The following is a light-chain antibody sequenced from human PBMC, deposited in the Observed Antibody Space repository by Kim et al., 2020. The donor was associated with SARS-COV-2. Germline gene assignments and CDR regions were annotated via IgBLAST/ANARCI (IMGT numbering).Light chain of an antibody. CDR2: AAS. CDR3: QQTYNTPYT. CDR1: QSISTY. J-gene: IGKJ2*01. Sequence: DIQMTQSPSSLSASVRDTVIITCRANQSISTYLNWYQQEPGRAPKLLIFAASHLQSGVPSRFSASRSGAEFTLTISSLQPEDFATYYCQQTYNTPYTFGQGTKLEI. V-gene: IGKV1-39*01.